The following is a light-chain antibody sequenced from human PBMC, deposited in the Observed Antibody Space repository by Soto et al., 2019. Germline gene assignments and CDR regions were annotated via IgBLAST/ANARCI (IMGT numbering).Light chain of an antibody. CDR3: SSYAGTKNVV. CDR2: DVT. J-gene: IGLJ2*01. Sequence: QSALTQPPSASGSPGQSVTISCTGTSSDVGGYNCVSWYQQHPGKAPKLLIYDVTHRPSGVPDRFSGSKSGNTASLTVSGLQAEEEADYYCSSYAGTKNVVFGGGTKLTVL. CDR1: SSDVGGYNC. V-gene: IGLV2-8*01.